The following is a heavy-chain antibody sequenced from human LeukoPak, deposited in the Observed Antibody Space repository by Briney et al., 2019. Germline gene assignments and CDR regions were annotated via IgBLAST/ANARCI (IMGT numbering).Heavy chain of an antibody. D-gene: IGHD6-13*01. CDR3: ARGAGYSSSWYWSDP. CDR1: GGSFNIYY. V-gene: IGHV4-34*01. J-gene: IGHJ5*02. Sequence: PSETLSLTCAVYGGSFNIYYWNWIRQPPGKGLEWIGEINHSGSTNCNPSLKSRVTISVDTSKNQFSLKLNSVTAADTAVYYCARGAGYSSSWYWSDPWGQGTLVTVSS. CDR2: INHSGST.